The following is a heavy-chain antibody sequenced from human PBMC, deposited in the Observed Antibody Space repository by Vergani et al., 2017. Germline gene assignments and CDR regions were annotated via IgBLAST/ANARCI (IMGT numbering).Heavy chain of an antibody. CDR1: GGSISSGDHC. J-gene: IGHJ4*02. Sequence: QVQLQESGPGVVKPSQTLSLTCAVSGGSISSGDHCWTWIRQRPGKGLEWIGYIFYSGTTYDNPSLRSRLTISVDTSQNQFSLKLSSVTAADTAVYYCARGYYRYHDGTGYWEFDYWGQGTLVTVSS. D-gene: IGHD3-22*01. V-gene: IGHV4-31*11. CDR2: IFYSGTT. CDR3: ARGYYRYHDGTGYWEFDY.